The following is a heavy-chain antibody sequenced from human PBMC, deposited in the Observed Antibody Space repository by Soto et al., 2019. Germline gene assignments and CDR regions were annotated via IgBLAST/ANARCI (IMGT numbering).Heavy chain of an antibody. J-gene: IGHJ4*02. V-gene: IGHV2-5*02. D-gene: IGHD6-13*01. CDR1: GFSLSSSGVG. CDR3: AHIPYSSIWSTYYFDY. CDR2: IYWDEDK. Sequence: QITLKESGPTLVKPTQTLTLTCTFSGFSLSSSGVGVGWIRQPPGKALEWLALIYWDEDKRYSPSLKSRLTITKDTSKNQVVLTMTNMDPVDTASYYCAHIPYSSIWSTYYFDYWGQGILVTVSS.